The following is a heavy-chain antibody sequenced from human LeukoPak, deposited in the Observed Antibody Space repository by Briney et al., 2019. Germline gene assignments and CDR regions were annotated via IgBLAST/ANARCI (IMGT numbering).Heavy chain of an antibody. Sequence: TLSLTCTVSGGSISSGVYYWSWIRQHPGKGLEWIGYIYYSGSTYYNPSLKSRVPISVDTSKNQFSLKLRSVTAADTAVYYCARAPRYYGSGSYYALETTRFDPWGQGTLVTVSS. CDR2: IYYSGST. J-gene: IGHJ5*02. CDR3: ARAPRYYGSGSYYALETTRFDP. D-gene: IGHD3-10*01. CDR1: GGSISSGVYY. V-gene: IGHV4-31*03.